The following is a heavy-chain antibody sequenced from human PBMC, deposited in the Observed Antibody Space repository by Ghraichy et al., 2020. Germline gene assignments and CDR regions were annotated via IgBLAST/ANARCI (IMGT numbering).Heavy chain of an antibody. CDR1: GFTFSSYA. CDR2: ISGSGAST. CDR3: AKDARYCTGAVCSGH. Sequence: GGSLRLSCAASGFTFSSYAMNWVRQAPGKGLEWVSGISGSGASTYYGDSVKGRFTISRDNSKNTLYLQMNSLRAEDTAVYYCAKDARYCTGAVCSGHWGQGTLVTVSS. D-gene: IGHD2-8*02. V-gene: IGHV3-23*01. J-gene: IGHJ4*02.